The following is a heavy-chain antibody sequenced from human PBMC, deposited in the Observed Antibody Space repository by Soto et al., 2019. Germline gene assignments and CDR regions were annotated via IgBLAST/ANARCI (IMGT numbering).Heavy chain of an antibody. J-gene: IGHJ5*02. CDR1: GFTFSSYG. V-gene: IGHV3-33*08. D-gene: IGHD6-25*01. Sequence: QVQLVESGGGVVQPGRYLRLSCAASGFTFSSYGMHWVRQAPGKGLEWVADIWFDGSQEYYADSAKGRFTISRDNSKNIVYLEMKSLRVEDTAVYYCARGAGEGQRQGDWFDPWGQGTLVTVSP. CDR3: ARGAGEGQRQGDWFDP. CDR2: IWFDGSQE.